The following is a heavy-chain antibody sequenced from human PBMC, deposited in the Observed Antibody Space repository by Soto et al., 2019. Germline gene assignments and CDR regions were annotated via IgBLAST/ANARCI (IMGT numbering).Heavy chain of an antibody. Sequence: QVQLQQWGAGPLRPLETLSLTCGVSGGSFSGHYWAWIRQSPGKGLEWIGENNDRGSIKYNPSLKSRVSISVDTSKNHYSLNLRSVTAADTAVYYCARESHDILTGPPWVWYFDLWGRGTLVTVSS. CDR2: NNDRGSI. CDR1: GGSFSGHY. CDR3: ARESHDILTGPPWVWYFDL. J-gene: IGHJ2*01. D-gene: IGHD3-9*01. V-gene: IGHV4-34*01.